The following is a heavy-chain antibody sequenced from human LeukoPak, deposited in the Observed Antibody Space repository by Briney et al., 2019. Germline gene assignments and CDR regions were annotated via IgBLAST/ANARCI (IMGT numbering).Heavy chain of an antibody. CDR2: IRYDESNK. J-gene: IGHJ4*02. V-gene: IGHV3-30*02. D-gene: IGHD6-19*01. CDR3: AKDIPQYASGWFLGGFDY. Sequence: GGSLRLSCAASGFTFSNYGMHCVRQAPGKGLEWAAFIRYDESNKYYADSVKGRFTISRDNSKNTLYLQMNSLRAEDTAVYYCAKDIPQYASGWFLGGFDYWGQGTLVTVSS. CDR1: GFTFSNYG.